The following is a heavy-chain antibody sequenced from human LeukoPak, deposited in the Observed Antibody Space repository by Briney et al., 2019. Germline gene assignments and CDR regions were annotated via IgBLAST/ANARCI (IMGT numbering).Heavy chain of an antibody. D-gene: IGHD6-13*01. V-gene: IGHV4-31*03. CDR3: ASHIAAAGTDYGMDV. Sequence: SETLSLTCTVSGGSISSGGYYWSWIRQHPGKGLEWIGNIYYSGSTYYNPSLKSRVTISVDTSKNQFSLKLSSVTAADTAVYYCASHIAAAGTDYGMDVWGQGTTVTVSS. CDR1: GGSISSGGYY. CDR2: IYYSGST. J-gene: IGHJ6*02.